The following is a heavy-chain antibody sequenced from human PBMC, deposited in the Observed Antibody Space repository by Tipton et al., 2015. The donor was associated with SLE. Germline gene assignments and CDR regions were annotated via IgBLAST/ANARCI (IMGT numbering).Heavy chain of an antibody. CDR2: IYYSGST. Sequence: TLSLTCTVSGGSISSGYYYWSWIRQPPGKGLEWIGFIYYSGSTYYNPSLKSRVTISVDTSKNQFSLKLSSVTAADTAVYYCARGNTIFGVGYWGQGTLVTVSS. D-gene: IGHD3-3*01. CDR3: ARGNTIFGVGY. V-gene: IGHV4-30-4*01. J-gene: IGHJ4*02. CDR1: GGSISSGYYY.